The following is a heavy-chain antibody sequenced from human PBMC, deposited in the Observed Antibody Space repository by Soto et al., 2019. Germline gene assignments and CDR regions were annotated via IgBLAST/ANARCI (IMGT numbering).Heavy chain of an antibody. D-gene: IGHD4-17*01. J-gene: IGHJ6*02. CDR2: ISGSGGST. V-gene: IGHV3-23*01. Sequence: GGSLRLSCAASGFTFSSYAMSWVRQAPGKGLEWVSAISGSGGSTYYADSVKGRFTISRDNSKSTLYLQMNSLRAEDTAVYYCAKFPGRTSTWGYGDYEAGYYRMDVWGQGTTVTVSS. CDR1: GFTFSSYA. CDR3: AKFPGRTSTWGYGDYEAGYYRMDV.